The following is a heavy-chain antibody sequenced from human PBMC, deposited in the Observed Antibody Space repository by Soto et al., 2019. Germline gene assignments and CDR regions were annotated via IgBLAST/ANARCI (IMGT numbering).Heavy chain of an antibody. CDR2: SWHHGRDI. CDR1: GFVFSDYV. D-gene: IGHD1-26*01. J-gene: IGHJ4*02. V-gene: IGHV3-33*01. CDR3: ARDQGGQSGNFIFDN. Sequence: GGSLRLSCAESGFVFSDYVIHWVRQAPGRGLDWVAGSWHHGRDIFYTDSVKGRFTISRDNSKNMLYEQMNSLRAEDTAVYYCARDQGGQSGNFIFDNWGQGTLVTVSS.